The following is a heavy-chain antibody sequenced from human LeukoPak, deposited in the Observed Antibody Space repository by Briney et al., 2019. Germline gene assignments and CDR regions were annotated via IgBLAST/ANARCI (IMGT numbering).Heavy chain of an antibody. CDR2: ISYDGSNR. CDR1: GFTFSSYG. J-gene: IGHJ4*02. CDR3: ARYDVGWYYFDY. D-gene: IGHD6-19*01. V-gene: IGHV3-30*03. Sequence: GGSLRLSCAASGFTFSSYGMHWVRQAPGKGLEWVAVISYDGSNRYYADSVKGRFTISRDNSKNTLYLQMNSLRAEDTAVYYCARYDVGWYYFDYWGQGTLVTVSS.